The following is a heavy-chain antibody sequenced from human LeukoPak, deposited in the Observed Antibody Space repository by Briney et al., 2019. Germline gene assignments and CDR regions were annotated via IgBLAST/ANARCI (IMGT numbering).Heavy chain of an antibody. CDR1: GGSISSDSYY. CDR2: IYYSGST. J-gene: IGHJ4*02. D-gene: IGHD4-17*01. Sequence: SETLSLTCTVSGGSISSDSYYWAWIRQPPGKGLEWIASIYYSGSTYYNPSLKSRVTISVDTSRNQFSLKLSSVTAADTAVYYCARVSGDYFDWEVDYWGQGTLVTVSS. CDR3: ARVSGDYFDWEVDY. V-gene: IGHV4-39*01.